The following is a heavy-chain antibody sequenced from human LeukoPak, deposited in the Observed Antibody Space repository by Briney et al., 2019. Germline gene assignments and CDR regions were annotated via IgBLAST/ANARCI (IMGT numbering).Heavy chain of an antibody. CDR2: IIPIFGTA. V-gene: IGHV1-69*01. Sequence: SVKVSCKASGGTFSSYAISWVRQAPGQGLEWMGGIIPIFGTANYAQKFQGRVTITADESTSTAYMELSSLRSEDTAVYYCARGTRVGNLDYYGMDVWGKGTAVTVSS. D-gene: IGHD3-16*01. CDR3: ARGTRVGNLDYYGMDV. J-gene: IGHJ6*04. CDR1: GGTFSSYA.